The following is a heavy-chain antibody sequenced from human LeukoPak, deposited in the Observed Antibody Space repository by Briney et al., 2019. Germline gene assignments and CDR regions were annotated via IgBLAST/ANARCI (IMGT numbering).Heavy chain of an antibody. CDR2: IYYSGIT. J-gene: IGHJ4*02. D-gene: IGHD2-15*01. CDR1: GGSISSGGYY. CDR3: ARSEDCSGGSCYTVTPPDY. Sequence: SSETLSLTCTVSGGSISSGGYYWSWIRQHPGKGLEWTGYIYYSGITYYNPSLKSRVTISVDTSKNQFSLKLSSVTAADTAVYYCARSEDCSGGSCYTVTPPDYWGQGTLVTVSS. V-gene: IGHV4-31*03.